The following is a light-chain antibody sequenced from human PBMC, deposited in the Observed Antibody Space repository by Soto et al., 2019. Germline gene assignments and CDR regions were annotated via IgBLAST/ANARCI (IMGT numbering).Light chain of an antibody. J-gene: IGKJ5*01. V-gene: IGKV3-20*01. Sequence: ELFFAQSPGPLSFSPGEKATLSCKTSQSDGSNFVAWYQHKPGQAPRLLIYASVQRATGIPDRFSGSASGTDFTLTINRLEPEDFAVYYCQLYGTSPPFGQGTRLEIK. CDR2: ASV. CDR1: QSDGSNF. CDR3: QLYGTSPP.